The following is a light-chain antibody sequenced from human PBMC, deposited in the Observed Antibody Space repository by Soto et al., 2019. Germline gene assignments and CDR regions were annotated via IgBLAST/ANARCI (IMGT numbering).Light chain of an antibody. CDR1: QGINNW. V-gene: IGKV1D-12*01. CDR2: TTS. Sequence: DIQMTQSPSSVSASVGDRVTITCRASQGINNWLAWYQQKPGEAPKLLIYTTSNLQSGVPSRFSGSGSETDFTLTISSLQPEDFATYYCQQANSFPLTFGGGTKVEIK. J-gene: IGKJ4*01. CDR3: QQANSFPLT.